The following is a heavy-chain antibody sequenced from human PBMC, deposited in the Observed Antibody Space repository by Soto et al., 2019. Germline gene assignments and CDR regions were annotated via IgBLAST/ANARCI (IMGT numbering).Heavy chain of an antibody. Sequence: QPGGSLRLSCAASGFRFGYYVMHGFRQAPGKGLEWVAGVQFDGSKEYYVDSVEGRFTISRDNSKNTLNLQMDSLRGEDTAVYYCARDRWITGNFPVYDYWGRGTLVTVSS. CDR1: GFRFGYYV. D-gene: IGHD1-20*01. CDR3: ARDRWITGNFPVYDY. J-gene: IGHJ4*02. CDR2: VQFDGSKE. V-gene: IGHV3-33*01.